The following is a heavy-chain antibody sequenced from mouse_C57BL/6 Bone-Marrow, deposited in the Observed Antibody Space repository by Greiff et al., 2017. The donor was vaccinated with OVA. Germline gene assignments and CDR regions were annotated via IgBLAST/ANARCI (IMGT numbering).Heavy chain of an antibody. CDR3: ARRGYSKGYYAMDY. V-gene: IGHV2-2*01. Sequence: QVQLQQSGPGLVQPSQSLSITCTVSGFSLTSYGVHWVRQSPGKGLEWLGVIWSGGSTDYNAAFISRLSISKDNSKSHVFFKMNRLQADDTAIYYCARRGYSKGYYAMDYWGQGTSVTVSS. CDR1: GFSLTSYG. CDR2: IWSGGST. D-gene: IGHD2-5*01. J-gene: IGHJ4*01.